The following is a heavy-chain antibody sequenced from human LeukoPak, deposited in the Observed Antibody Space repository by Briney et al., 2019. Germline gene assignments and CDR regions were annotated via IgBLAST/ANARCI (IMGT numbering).Heavy chain of an antibody. Sequence: SETLSLTCAVYGGSFSGYYWSWIRQPPGKGLEWIGEINHSGSTNYNPSLKSRVTISVDTSKNQSSLKLSSVTAADTAVYYCARGLCSGGTCPWGYYFDYWGQGTLVTVSS. CDR2: INHSGST. J-gene: IGHJ4*02. CDR3: ARGLCSGGTCPWGYYFDY. D-gene: IGHD2-15*01. CDR1: GGSFSGYY. V-gene: IGHV4-34*01.